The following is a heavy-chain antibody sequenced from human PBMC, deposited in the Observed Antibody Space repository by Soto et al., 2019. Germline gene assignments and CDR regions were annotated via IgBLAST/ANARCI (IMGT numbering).Heavy chain of an antibody. CDR1: GITLSSHG. CDR2: MWYDGTTQ. V-gene: IGHV3-30*02. CDR3: AREYYAFDI. Sequence: QVQLVESGGGVVQPGGSLRLSCATSGITLSSHGMHWVRQAPGKGLEWVAIMWYDGTTQYYADPVKGRFTISRDSSKXXXXXXXXXXXXXXXXXXXCAREYYAFDIWGQGTMVTVSS. J-gene: IGHJ3*02.